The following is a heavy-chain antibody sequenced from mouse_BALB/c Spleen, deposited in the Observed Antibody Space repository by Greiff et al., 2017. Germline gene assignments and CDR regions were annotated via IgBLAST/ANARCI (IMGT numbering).Heavy chain of an antibody. CDR2: ISSGSSTI. CDR3: ARRLQLGFDY. V-gene: IGHV5-17*02. CDR1: GFTFSSFG. J-gene: IGHJ2*01. Sequence: EVMLVESGGGLVQPGGSRKLSCAASGFTFSSFGMHWVRQAPEKGLEWVAYISSGSSTIYYADTVKGRFTISRDNPKNTLFLQMTSLRSEDTAMYYCARRLQLGFDYWGQGTTLTVSS. D-gene: IGHD4-1*02.